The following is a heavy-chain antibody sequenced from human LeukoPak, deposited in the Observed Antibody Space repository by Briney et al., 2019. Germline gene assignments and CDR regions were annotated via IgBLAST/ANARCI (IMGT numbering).Heavy chain of an antibody. V-gene: IGHV4-4*07. D-gene: IGHD3-3*01. CDR1: GGSISSYY. CDR3: ARDSPDFWSGYYRDYYYYYMDV. Sequence: PSETLSLTCTVSGGSISSYYWSWIRQPAGKGLEWIGRIYTSGSTNYNPSLKSRVTMSVDTSKNQFSLKLSSVTAADTAVYYCARDSPDFWSGYYRDYYYYYMDVWGQGTTVTVSS. J-gene: IGHJ6*03. CDR2: IYTSGST.